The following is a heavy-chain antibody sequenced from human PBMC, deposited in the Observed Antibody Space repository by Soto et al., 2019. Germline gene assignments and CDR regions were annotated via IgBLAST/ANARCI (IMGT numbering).Heavy chain of an antibody. V-gene: IGHV3-9*01. CDR3: EKSHNTSGWYVTTDY. D-gene: IGHD6-19*01. Sequence: SGGSLRLSCAASGFTFGDYAMQWVRQAPGKGLEWVSAISWNSGSIDYADSVKGRFTISRDNAKNSLYLQMNSLRAEDTALYYCEKSHNTSGWYVTTDYWGQGTRVTVYS. CDR1: GFTFGDYA. J-gene: IGHJ4*02. CDR2: ISWNSGSI.